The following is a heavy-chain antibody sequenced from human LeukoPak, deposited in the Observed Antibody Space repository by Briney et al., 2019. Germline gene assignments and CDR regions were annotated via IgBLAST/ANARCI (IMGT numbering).Heavy chain of an antibody. J-gene: IGHJ4*02. Sequence: GGSLRLSCAVSGLTFSNAWMSWVRQVPGKGLEWVGRIKRKSDGGTTDYAAPAKGRFTISRDDSKNTLYLQMNSLKSEDTAVYYCTTELDVRPNHYWGQGTLVTVSS. D-gene: IGHD1-14*01. CDR2: IKRKSDGGTT. V-gene: IGHV3-15*01. CDR1: GLTFSNAW. CDR3: TTELDVRPNHY.